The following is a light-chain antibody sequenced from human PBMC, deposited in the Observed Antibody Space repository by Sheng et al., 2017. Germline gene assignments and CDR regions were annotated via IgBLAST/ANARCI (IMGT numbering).Light chain of an antibody. CDR3: QQRSDWPPLYT. V-gene: IGKV3D-20*02. CDR2: GAS. CDR1: RSLSVNY. Sequence: EIVLTQSPGTLSLSPGERATLSCRTSRSLSVNYLAWYQQKPGQAPRLLFYGASTGASDIPVRFSGSGSGTDFTLTISRLDPEDSAVYYCQQRSDWPPLYTFGQGTKLEIQ. J-gene: IGKJ2*01.